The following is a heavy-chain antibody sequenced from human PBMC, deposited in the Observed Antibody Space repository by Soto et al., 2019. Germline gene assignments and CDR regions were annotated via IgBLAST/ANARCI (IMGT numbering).Heavy chain of an antibody. CDR3: ASPYMYSSGLYFYGMDV. Sequence: EVQLVESGGGLVQPGGSLRLSCAASGFTFSSYWMHWVRQAPGKGLVWVSRINSDGSSTSYADSVKGRFTISRDNAKNTVYLHMISLRAEDTAVYYCASPYMYSSGLYFYGMDVWGQGTTVTVSS. J-gene: IGHJ6*02. CDR1: GFTFSSYW. CDR2: INSDGSST. V-gene: IGHV3-74*01. D-gene: IGHD6-19*01.